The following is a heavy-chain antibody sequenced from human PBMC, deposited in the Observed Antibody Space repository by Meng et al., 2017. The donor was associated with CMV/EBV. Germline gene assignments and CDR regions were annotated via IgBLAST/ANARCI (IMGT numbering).Heavy chain of an antibody. J-gene: IGHJ4*02. CDR1: GGSVSSGSYY. CDR3: AKYALVVVPAAIPDYFDY. D-gene: IGHD2-2*01. V-gene: IGHV4-61*01. Sequence: SETLSLTCTVSGGSVSSGSYYWSWIRQPPGKGLEWIGYIYYSGSTNYTPSLKSRVTISVDTSKNQFSLKLSSVTAADTAVYYCAKYALVVVPAAIPDYFDYWGQGTLVTVS. CDR2: IYYSGST.